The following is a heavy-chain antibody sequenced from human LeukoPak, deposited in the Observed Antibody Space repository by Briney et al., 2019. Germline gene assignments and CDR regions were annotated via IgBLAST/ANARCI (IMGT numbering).Heavy chain of an antibody. CDR3: AREDSYAAAFDY. J-gene: IGHJ4*02. CDR2: IIPILGIA. Sequence: GGSLRLSCAASGFTFSSYAMSWVRQAPGQGLEWMGRIIPILGIANYAQKFQGRVTITADKSTSTAYMELSSLRSEDTAVYYCAREDSYAAAFDYWGQGTLVTVSS. D-gene: IGHD5-18*01. CDR1: GFTFSSYA. V-gene: IGHV1-69*04.